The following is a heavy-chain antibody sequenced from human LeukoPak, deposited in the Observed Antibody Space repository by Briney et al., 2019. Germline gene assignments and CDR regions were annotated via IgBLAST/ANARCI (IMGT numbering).Heavy chain of an antibody. CDR3: ARSRPTYYYDSSGTNFDY. J-gene: IGHJ4*02. CDR1: GGSISSFY. Sequence: KPSENPALTCTGSGGSISSFYWSWIRQPPGEGLGGIWYIYYSGSTNYNPSLKSRVTISVDTSKNQFSLKLSSVTAADTAVYYCARSRPTYYYDSSGTNFDYWGQGTLVTVSS. V-gene: IGHV4-59*08. CDR2: IYYSGST. D-gene: IGHD3-22*01.